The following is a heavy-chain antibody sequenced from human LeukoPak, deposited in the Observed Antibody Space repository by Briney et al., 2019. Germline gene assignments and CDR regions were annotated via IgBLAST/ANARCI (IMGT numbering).Heavy chain of an antibody. J-gene: IGHJ3*02. V-gene: IGHV4-30-4*08. CDR2: IYYSGST. Sequence: PSQTLSLTCTVSGGSISSGDYYWSWIRQPPGKGLEWIGYIYYSGSTYYNPSLMSRVTISVDTSKNQFSLKLSSVTAADTAVYYCARDVVVPAAIPPGAFDIWGQGTMVTVSS. CDR3: ARDVVVPAAIPPGAFDI. D-gene: IGHD2-2*02. CDR1: GGSISSGDYY.